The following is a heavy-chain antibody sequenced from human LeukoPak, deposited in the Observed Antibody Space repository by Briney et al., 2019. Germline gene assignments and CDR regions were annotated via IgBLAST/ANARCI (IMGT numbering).Heavy chain of an antibody. D-gene: IGHD5/OR15-5a*01. J-gene: IGHJ3*02. CDR3: AKGGRHCLACDAFDI. CDR2: ISGSGGST. CDR1: GFTFSSYA. V-gene: IGHV3-23*01. Sequence: RGSLRLSCAASGFTFSSYAMSWVRQAPGKGLEWVSAISGSGGSTYYADSVKGRFTISRDNSKNTLYLQMNSLRAEDTAVYYCAKGGRHCLACDAFDIWGQGTMATVSS.